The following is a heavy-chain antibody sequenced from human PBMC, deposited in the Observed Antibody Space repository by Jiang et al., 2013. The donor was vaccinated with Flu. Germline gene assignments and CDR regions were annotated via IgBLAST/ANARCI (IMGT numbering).Heavy chain of an antibody. CDR1: GFSLSNARMG. CDR2: IFSNDEK. CDR3: ARIVAVTTFNYYYGMDV. J-gene: IGHJ6*02. D-gene: IGHD4-17*01. Sequence: KPTQTLTLTCTVSGFSLSNARMGVSWIRQPPGKALEWLAHIFSNDEKSYSTSLKSRLTISKDTSKSQVVLTMTNMDPVDTATYYCARIVAVTTFNYYYGMDVWGQGTTVTVSS. V-gene: IGHV2-26*01.